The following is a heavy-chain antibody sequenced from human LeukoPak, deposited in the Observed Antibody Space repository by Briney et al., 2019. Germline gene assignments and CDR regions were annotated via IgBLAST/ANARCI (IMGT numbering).Heavy chain of an antibody. CDR3: ARDRTLTMVRGVIGSYFDY. Sequence: RASVKVSCKASGYTFNSYGISWVRQAPGQGLEWMGWISAYNGHTNYAQKFQGRVTMTTDTSTSTAYMELRSLRSDDTAVYYCARDRTLTMVRGVIGSYFDYWGQGTLVTVSS. CDR1: GYTFNSYG. J-gene: IGHJ4*02. CDR2: ISAYNGHT. D-gene: IGHD3-10*01. V-gene: IGHV1-18*01.